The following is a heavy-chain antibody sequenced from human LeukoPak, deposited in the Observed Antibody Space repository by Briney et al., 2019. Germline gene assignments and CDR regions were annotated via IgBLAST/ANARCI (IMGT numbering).Heavy chain of an antibody. CDR1: VYRFIYDA. CDR3: ANPPTVTSFHY. D-gene: IGHD4-11*01. J-gene: IGHJ4*02. V-gene: IGHV3-23*01. Sequence: CGAHVYRFIYDARGTGPQTPGRGLERVSSINGRGGSTYYAASVRGRFTISRDNSKNTLYLQMNSLRAEDTAIYYCANPPTVTSFHYWGQGTLVTVSS. CDR2: INGRGGST.